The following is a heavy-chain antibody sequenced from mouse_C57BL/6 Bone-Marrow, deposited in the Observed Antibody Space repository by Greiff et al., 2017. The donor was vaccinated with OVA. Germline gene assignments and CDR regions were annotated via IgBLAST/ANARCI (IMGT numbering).Heavy chain of an antibody. J-gene: IGHJ3*01. V-gene: IGHV1-61*01. Sequence: VQLQQPGAELVRPGSSVKLSCKASGYTFTSYWLDWVKQRPGQGLEWIGNIYPSDSETHYNQKFKDKATLTVDKSSSTAYMQLSSLTSEDSAVYYCAFYDYDEGDWFAYWGQGTLVTVSA. CDR1: GYTFTSYW. D-gene: IGHD2-4*01. CDR2: IYPSDSET. CDR3: AFYDYDEGDWFAY.